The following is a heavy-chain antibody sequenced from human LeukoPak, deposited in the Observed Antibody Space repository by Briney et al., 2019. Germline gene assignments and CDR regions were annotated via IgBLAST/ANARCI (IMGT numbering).Heavy chain of an antibody. CDR3: ATSTTVAGTFWFDP. V-gene: IGHV3-30*04. CDR2: ISSDGSKT. J-gene: IGHJ5*02. D-gene: IGHD6-19*01. CDR1: GVSLSNYA. Sequence: GGSLRLSCAPSGVSLSNYALDWVRQAPGKGLEWVAAISSDGSKTYYTDSVKGRFTISGDGPSDTLSLQMDSLRAEDTARYYCATSTTVAGTFWFDPWGQGTLVIVSS.